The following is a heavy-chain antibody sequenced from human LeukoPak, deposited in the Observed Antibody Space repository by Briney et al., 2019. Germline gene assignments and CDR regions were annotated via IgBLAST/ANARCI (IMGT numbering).Heavy chain of an antibody. CDR3: ARTRGDFWSGFNFDY. D-gene: IGHD3-3*01. Sequence: GGSLRLSCAASGFTFSSYAMHWVRQAPGKGLEWVAVISYDGSNKYYADSVKGRFTISRDNSKNTLYLQMNSLRAEDTAVYYCARTRGDFWSGFNFDYWGQGTLVTVSS. J-gene: IGHJ4*02. CDR1: GFTFSSYA. V-gene: IGHV3-30-3*01. CDR2: ISYDGSNK.